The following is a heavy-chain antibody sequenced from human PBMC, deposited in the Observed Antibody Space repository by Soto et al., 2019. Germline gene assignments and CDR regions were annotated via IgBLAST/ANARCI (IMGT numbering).Heavy chain of an antibody. CDR2: ISYDGSNK. D-gene: IGHD5-18*01. CDR3: ARDLGYSYGYEKYYGMDV. J-gene: IGHJ6*02. CDR1: GFTFSDYA. Sequence: QVQLVESGGGVVQPGRSLRVSCAASGFTFSDYAIHWVRQAPVKGLEWVAVISYDGSNKYYADSVKGRFTISRENFENTLYVQMNSLRDDVTGVYYCARDLGYSYGYEKYYGMDVWGQGTTVAVSS. V-gene: IGHV3-30-3*01.